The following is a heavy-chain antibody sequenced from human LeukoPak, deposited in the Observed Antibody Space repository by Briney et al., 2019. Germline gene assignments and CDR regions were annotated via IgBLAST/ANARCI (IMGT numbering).Heavy chain of an antibody. D-gene: IGHD4-17*01. CDR2: INHSGST. CDR1: GGSFSGYY. V-gene: IGHV4-34*01. J-gene: IGHJ2*01. Sequence: SETLSPTCAVYGGSFSGYYWSWIRQPPGKGLEWIGEINHSGSTNYNPSLRSRVTISVDTSKNQFSLKLSSVTAADTAVYYCARWVTTVRKWYFDLWGRGTLVTVSS. CDR3: ARWVTTVRKWYFDL.